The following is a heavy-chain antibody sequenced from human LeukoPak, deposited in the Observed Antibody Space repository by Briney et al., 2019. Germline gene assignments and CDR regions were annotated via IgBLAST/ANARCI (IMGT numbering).Heavy chain of an antibody. CDR2: MSGSGGST. CDR1: GFTFSSYA. V-gene: IGHV3-23*01. J-gene: IGHJ6*02. D-gene: IGHD3-3*01. Sequence: GGSLRLSCAASGFTFSSYAMSWVRQAPGKGLEWVSAMSGSGGSTYYADSVKGRFTISRDNSKNTLYLQMNSLRAEDTAVYYCARAVPNDGFWSGYYVTHYGMDVWGQGTTVTVSS. CDR3: ARAVPNDGFWSGYYVTHYGMDV.